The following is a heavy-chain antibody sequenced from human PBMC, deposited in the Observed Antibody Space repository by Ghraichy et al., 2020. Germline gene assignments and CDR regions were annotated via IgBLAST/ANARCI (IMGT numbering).Heavy chain of an antibody. CDR2: ISGSGGST. CDR3: AKARAYYYDSSGNNQGVYYVAY. D-gene: IGHD3-22*01. V-gene: IGHV3-23*01. Sequence: GALRLSCAASGFPFSSYAMSWVRQAPGKGLEWVSGISGSGGSTFYADSVKGRFTISRDNSKNTLYLQMNSLRAEDTAVYYCAKARAYYYDSSGNNQGVYYVAYWGQGTLVTVSS. CDR1: GFPFSSYA. J-gene: IGHJ4*02.